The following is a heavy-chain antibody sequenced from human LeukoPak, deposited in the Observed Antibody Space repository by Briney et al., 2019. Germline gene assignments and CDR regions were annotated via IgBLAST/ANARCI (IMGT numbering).Heavy chain of an antibody. CDR2: INPNSGGT. CDR3: ARVSKTAYYYDSSGYPTY. CDR1: GYTFTGYY. V-gene: IGHV1-2*02. Sequence: GASVKVSCKASGYTFTGYYMHWVRQAPGQGLEWMGWINPNSGGTNYAQKFQGRVTITRDTSISTAYMELSRLRSDDTAVYYCARVSKTAYYYDSSGYPTYWGQGTLVTVSS. J-gene: IGHJ4*02. D-gene: IGHD3-22*01.